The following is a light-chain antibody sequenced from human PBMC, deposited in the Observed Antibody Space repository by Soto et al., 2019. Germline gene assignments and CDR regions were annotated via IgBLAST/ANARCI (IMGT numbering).Light chain of an antibody. CDR3: QQYNNWPPLT. V-gene: IGKV3-15*01. CDR2: DAS. J-gene: IGKJ4*01. Sequence: EIVMTQSPATLSVSPGDRATLSCRASQSVSSSLAWYQQIPGQAPRLLTYDASTRATGIPARFGGSGSGTEFTLTISSLQSEDFAVYYCQQYNNWPPLTFGGGTKVELK. CDR1: QSVSSS.